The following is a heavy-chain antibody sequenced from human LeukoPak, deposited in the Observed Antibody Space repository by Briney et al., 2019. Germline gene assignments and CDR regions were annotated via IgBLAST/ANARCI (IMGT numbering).Heavy chain of an antibody. D-gene: IGHD5-18*01. V-gene: IGHV4-39*01. Sequence: SETLSLTCTVSGGSISSSSYYWGWIRQPPGKGLEWIGSNYYSGSTYYNPSLKSRVTISVDTSKNQFSLKLSSVTAADTAVYYCARHFKARGYSYGPWGQGTLVTVSS. J-gene: IGHJ4*02. CDR3: ARHFKARGYSYGP. CDR2: NYYSGST. CDR1: GGSISSSSYY.